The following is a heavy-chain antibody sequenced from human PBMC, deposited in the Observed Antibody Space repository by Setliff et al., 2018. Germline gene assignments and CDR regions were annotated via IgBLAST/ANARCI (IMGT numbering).Heavy chain of an antibody. CDR2: IRPNGGDT. Sequence: ASVKVSCKASGYTFTRHYINWVRLAPGQGLEWMGWIRPNGGDTQYAQKFQGRVTMTRDTSISTAYMELSSLRSDDTAVYYCARDGISWLMWFDPWGQGTLVTVSS. CDR3: ARDGISWLMWFDP. V-gene: IGHV1-2*02. D-gene: IGHD3-16*01. J-gene: IGHJ5*02. CDR1: GYTFTRHY.